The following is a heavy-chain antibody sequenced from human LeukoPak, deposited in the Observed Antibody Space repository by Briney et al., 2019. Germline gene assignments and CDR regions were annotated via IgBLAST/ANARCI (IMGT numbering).Heavy chain of an antibody. CDR2: IYYSGST. D-gene: IGHD2-2*01. J-gene: IGHJ6*02. Sequence: SETLSLTCTVSGGSISSYYWSWIRQPPGKGLEWIGYIYYSGSTNYNSSLKSRVTISVDTSKNQFSLKLSSVTAADTAVYYCARVLMYCSSTSCHYYYYYYGMDVWGQGTTVTVSS. V-gene: IGHV4-59*12. CDR3: ARVLMYCSSTSCHYYYYYYGMDV. CDR1: GGSISSYY.